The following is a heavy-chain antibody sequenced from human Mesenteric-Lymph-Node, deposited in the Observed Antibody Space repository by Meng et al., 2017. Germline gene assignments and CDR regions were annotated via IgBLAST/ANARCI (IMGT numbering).Heavy chain of an antibody. D-gene: IGHD3-22*01. V-gene: IGHV6-1*01. J-gene: IGHJ4*02. CDR1: GDSVSSNSAA. CDR3: ARDSSSSAYSPFDY. Sequence: VHLPQSGHGLAQPSQTPHLTCATSGDSVSSNSAAWNWIRQSPSRGLEWLGRTYYRSKWYNDYAVSVKSRITINPDTSKNQFSLQLNSVTPEDTAVYYCARDSSSSAYSPFDYWGQGTLVTVSS. CDR2: TYYRSKWYN.